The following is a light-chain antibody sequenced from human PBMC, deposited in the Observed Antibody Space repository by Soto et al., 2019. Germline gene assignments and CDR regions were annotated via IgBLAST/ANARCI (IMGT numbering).Light chain of an antibody. CDR3: QQYDSFPWT. V-gene: IGKV1-5*01. CDR2: DAS. CDR1: QSISSW. J-gene: IGKJ1*01. Sequence: DIQMTQSPSTLSASVGDRVTITCRASQSISSWLAWYQQKPGKAPKLLIYDASSLESAVPSRFSGSGSGTDCTLNISSLQPDDPATYFCQQYDSFPWTLGQGTKVEI.